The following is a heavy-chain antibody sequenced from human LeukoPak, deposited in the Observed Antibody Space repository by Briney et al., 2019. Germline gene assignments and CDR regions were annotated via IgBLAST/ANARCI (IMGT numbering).Heavy chain of an antibody. Sequence: SETLSLTCTVSGGSISSYYWSWIRQPPGRGPEWIGYIYYSGSTNYNPSLKSRVTISVDTSKNQFSLKLSSVTAADTAVYYCARHVVYCSGGSCHNYYYYGMDVWGQGTTVTVSS. J-gene: IGHJ6*02. CDR3: ARHVVYCSGGSCHNYYYYGMDV. V-gene: IGHV4-59*08. CDR2: IYYSGST. CDR1: GGSISSYY. D-gene: IGHD2-15*01.